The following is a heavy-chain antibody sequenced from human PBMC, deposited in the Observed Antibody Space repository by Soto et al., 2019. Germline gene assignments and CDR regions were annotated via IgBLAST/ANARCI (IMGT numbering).Heavy chain of an antibody. V-gene: IGHV3-30-3*01. CDR1: GFTFSPCT. CDR3: ARGGGFCGADCYKGGIDY. Sequence: PGGSLRLSCAASGFTFSPCTMHWVRQTPGKGLEWVAVISYDGSDKYYADSVRGRFTISRDNSKNTLFLQMNSLRAEDTALYYCARGGGFCGADCYKGGIDYWGQGALVTVSS. CDR2: ISYDGSDK. D-gene: IGHD2-21*02. J-gene: IGHJ4*02.